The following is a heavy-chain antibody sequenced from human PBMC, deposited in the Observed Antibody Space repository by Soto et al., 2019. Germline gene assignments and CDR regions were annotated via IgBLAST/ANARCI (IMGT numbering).Heavy chain of an antibody. V-gene: IGHV3-33*01. Sequence: GSLRLSCAASGXTFSSYCMHWVRQAPGKGLEWVAVIWYDGSNKYYADSVKGRFTISRDNSKNTLYLQMNSLRAEDTAVYYCARGSYDSSGYYYWWGQGTLGTVSS. CDR2: IWYDGSNK. D-gene: IGHD3-22*01. CDR3: ARGSYDSSGYYYW. J-gene: IGHJ4*02. CDR1: GXTFSSYC.